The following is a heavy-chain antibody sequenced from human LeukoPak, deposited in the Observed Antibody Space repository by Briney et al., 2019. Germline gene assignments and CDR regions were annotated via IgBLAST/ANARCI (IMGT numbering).Heavy chain of an antibody. CDR2: ISAYNGNT. CDR1: GYTVTSYG. CDR3: ARAMYSSGVVSAFDI. D-gene: IGHD6-19*01. J-gene: IGHJ3*02. V-gene: IGHV1-18*01. Sequence: ASVKVSCKASGYTVTSYGISWVRQAPGQGLEWMGWISAYNGNTNYAQKLQGRVPMTTDTSTSTAYMELRSLRSDDTAAYYCARAMYSSGVVSAFDIWGQGTMVTVSS.